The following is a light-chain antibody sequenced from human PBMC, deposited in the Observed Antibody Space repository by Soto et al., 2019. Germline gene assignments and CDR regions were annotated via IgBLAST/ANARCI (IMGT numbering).Light chain of an antibody. J-gene: IGKJ5*01. Sequence: DIQMTQSPSTLSAYVGGRVTITCRGSQSISSWLAWYQQKPGKAPKLLIYDASSLESGVPSRFSGSRSGTDFTLTISSLQPEDFATYYCQQSYRTPTITFGQGTRLENK. V-gene: IGKV1-5*01. CDR3: QQSYRTPTIT. CDR1: QSISSW. CDR2: DAS.